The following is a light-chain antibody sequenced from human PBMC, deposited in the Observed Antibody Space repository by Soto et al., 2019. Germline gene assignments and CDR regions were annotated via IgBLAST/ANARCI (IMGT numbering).Light chain of an antibody. J-gene: IGKJ4*01. CDR3: LQYASSPPLT. V-gene: IGKV3-20*01. CDR1: QSVRTS. Sequence: EIVLTQSPGTLSLSPGERATLSCRASQSVRTSLAWYQQKPGQAPRLLIYGGSSRATGIPDRFSGSGSGTDLPLTISRLQPEDFAVYYCLQYASSPPLTFCGGTKVEIK. CDR2: GGS.